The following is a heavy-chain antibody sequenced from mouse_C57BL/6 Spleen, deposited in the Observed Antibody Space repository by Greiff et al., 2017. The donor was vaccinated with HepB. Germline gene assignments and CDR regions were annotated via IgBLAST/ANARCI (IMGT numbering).Heavy chain of an antibody. J-gene: IGHJ2*01. CDR1: GYTFTDYY. V-gene: IGHV1-18*01. Sequence: EVQLQQSGPELVKPGASVKISCKASGYTFTDYYMDWVKQSHGKRLEWIGDINHNNGGTIYNQKVKGKATLTVDRYYSPAYMELRSLTSEDTAVYYCARRRGYVFGYGGQGNALTVSS. CDR3: ARRRGYVFGY. D-gene: IGHD2-14*01. CDR2: INHNNGGT.